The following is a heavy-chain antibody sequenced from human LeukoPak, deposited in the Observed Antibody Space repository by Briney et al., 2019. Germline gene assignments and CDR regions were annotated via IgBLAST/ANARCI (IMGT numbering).Heavy chain of an antibody. CDR1: GFTFSNHW. Sequence: GGSRRLSCAAFGFTFSNHWMHWVRQAPGKGLMWVSRINRDGSRTDYADSVKGRFTISRDNAKNSLDLQMNSLRVEDTAVYYCARLQWLQTGRDFLDYWGQGTLVTVSS. V-gene: IGHV3-74*01. CDR2: INRDGSRT. J-gene: IGHJ4*02. D-gene: IGHD6-19*01. CDR3: ARLQWLQTGRDFLDY.